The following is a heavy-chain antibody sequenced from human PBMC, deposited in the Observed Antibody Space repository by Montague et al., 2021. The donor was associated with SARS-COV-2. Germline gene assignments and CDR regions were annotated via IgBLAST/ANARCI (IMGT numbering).Heavy chain of an antibody. V-gene: IGHV2-70*01. CDR3: ARSYGTTVVTRAFDY. J-gene: IGHJ4*02. CDR1: GFSRSTSGMC. CDR2: SDWDDDK. Sequence: PELVKPTQTLTLTCTFSGFSRSTSGMCVSWIRQPPGKALEWLTLSDWDDDKYYSTSLKTRLTIAKDTSKNQVVLTMTNMDPVDTATYYCARSYGTTVVTRAFDYWGQGTLVTVSS. D-gene: IGHD4-23*01.